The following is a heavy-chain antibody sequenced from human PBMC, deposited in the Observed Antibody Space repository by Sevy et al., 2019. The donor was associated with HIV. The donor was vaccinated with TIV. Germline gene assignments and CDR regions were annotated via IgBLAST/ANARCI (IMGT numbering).Heavy chain of an antibody. D-gene: IGHD3-22*01. J-gene: IGHJ4*02. CDR1: GFTFSDHY. Sequence: GGSLRLSCAASGFTFSDHYMSWIRQAPGKGLEWVSAISGSASSTYYADSVKGRFTISRDNSKNTLYLLLNSLRAEDTAVYYCAKDGHYYDSSADYLNYFDYWGQGTLVTVSS. V-gene: IGHV3-23*01. CDR2: ISGSASST. CDR3: AKDGHYYDSSADYLNYFDY.